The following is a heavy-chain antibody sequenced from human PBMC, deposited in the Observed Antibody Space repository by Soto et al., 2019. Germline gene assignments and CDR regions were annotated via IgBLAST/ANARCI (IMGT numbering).Heavy chain of an antibody. CDR3: AKGGYCSGGSCPYNWFDP. J-gene: IGHJ5*02. CDR1: GFTFSSYA. Sequence: EVQLLESGGGLVQPGGSLRLSCAASGFTFSSYAMSWVGQAPGKGLEWVSAISGSGGSTYYADSVKGRFTISRDNSKNTLYLQMNSLRAEDTAVYYCAKGGYCSGGSCPYNWFDPWGQGTLVTVSS. V-gene: IGHV3-23*01. CDR2: ISGSGGST. D-gene: IGHD2-15*01.